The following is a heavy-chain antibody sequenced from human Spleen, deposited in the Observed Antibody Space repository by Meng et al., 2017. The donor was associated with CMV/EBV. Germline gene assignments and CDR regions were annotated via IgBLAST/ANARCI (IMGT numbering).Heavy chain of an antibody. CDR1: GFTFDDST. CDR2: INWTGGSR. J-gene: IGHJ1*01. CDR3: ARSPMGSCSTTTCYPAYFQH. V-gene: IGHV3-43*01. Sequence: GGSLRLSCAASGFTFDDSTMHWVRQAPGKGLEWVSLINWTGGSRHYADSVKGRFTISRDDSKNSLYLQMNSLRTEDTAFYYCARSPMGSCSTTTCYPAYFQHWGQGTLVTVS. D-gene: IGHD2-2*01.